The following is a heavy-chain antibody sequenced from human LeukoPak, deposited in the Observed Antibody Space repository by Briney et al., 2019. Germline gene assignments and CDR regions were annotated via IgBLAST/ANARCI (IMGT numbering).Heavy chain of an antibody. Sequence: GGSLRLSCAASGFTFSSYWMSWVRQAPGKGLEWVANIKQDGSEKYYVDSVNGRFTISRDNAKNSLYLQMNSLRAEDTAVYYCARDQLGGNVDYWGQGTLVTVSS. CDR2: IKQDGSEK. D-gene: IGHD4-23*01. CDR3: ARDQLGGNVDY. V-gene: IGHV3-7*04. J-gene: IGHJ4*02. CDR1: GFTFSSYW.